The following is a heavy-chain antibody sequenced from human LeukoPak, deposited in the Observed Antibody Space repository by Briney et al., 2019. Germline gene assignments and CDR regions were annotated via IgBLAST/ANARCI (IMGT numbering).Heavy chain of an antibody. V-gene: IGHV1-46*01. Sequence: ASVKVSCKASGYTFTSYYMHWVRQAPGQGLEWMGIINPSGGSTSYAQKFQGRVTMTRDMSTSTVYMELSSLRSEDTAAYYCARDRSPVIFGVVTPAYFDNWGQGTLVTVSS. CDR1: GYTFTSYY. CDR3: ARDRSPVIFGVVTPAYFDN. D-gene: IGHD3-3*01. J-gene: IGHJ4*02. CDR2: INPSGGST.